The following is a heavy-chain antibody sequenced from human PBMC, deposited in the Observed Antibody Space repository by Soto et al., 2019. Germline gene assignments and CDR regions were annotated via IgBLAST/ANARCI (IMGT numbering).Heavy chain of an antibody. V-gene: IGHV3-23*01. CDR1: GCTFSSYA. CDR2: ISGSGGTT. CDR3: AKTANGWFSAFEI. J-gene: IGHJ3*02. D-gene: IGHD6-19*01. Sequence: EVQLLESGGGLVQPGGSLRLSCAASGCTFSSYAMSWVRQAPGKGLEWVSAISGSGGTTYYADSVKGRFTFSRDNSENTLYLQMNSLRAEDTAVYYCAKTANGWFSAFEIWGQGTMVTVSS.